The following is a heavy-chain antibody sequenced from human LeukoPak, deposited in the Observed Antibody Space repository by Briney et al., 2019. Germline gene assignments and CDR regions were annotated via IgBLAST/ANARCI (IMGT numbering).Heavy chain of an antibody. CDR1: GGSISSGGYY. CDR3: ARGRGVVITISSNWFDP. V-gene: IGHV4-31*03. Sequence: SSETLSLTCTFSGGSISSGGYYWSWIRQHPGKGLEWIGYIYYSGSTYYNPSLKSRVTISVDTSKNQFSLKLSSVTAADTAVYYCARGRGVVITISSNWFDPWGQGTLVTVSS. J-gene: IGHJ5*02. CDR2: IYYSGST. D-gene: IGHD3-3*01.